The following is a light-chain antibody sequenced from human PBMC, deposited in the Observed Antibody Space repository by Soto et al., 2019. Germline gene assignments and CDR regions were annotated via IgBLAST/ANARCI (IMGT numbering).Light chain of an antibody. J-gene: IGLJ2*01. Sequence: QSVLTQPASVSGSPGQSITISCTGTSSDVGGYNYVSWYQQHPGKAPKLMIYDVSNRPSGVSNRFSGSKSGNTASLTISGLQAEDEAEYYCSSYTSSSTVVFAGGTKLTVL. V-gene: IGLV2-14*01. CDR1: SSDVGGYNY. CDR2: DVS. CDR3: SSYTSSSTVV.